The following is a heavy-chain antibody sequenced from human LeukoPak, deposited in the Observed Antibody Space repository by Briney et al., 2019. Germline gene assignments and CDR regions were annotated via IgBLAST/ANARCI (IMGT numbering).Heavy chain of an antibody. D-gene: IGHD6-19*01. CDR1: GGSFSGYY. V-gene: IGHV4-39*01. Sequence: SETLSLTCAVYGGSFSGYYWGWIRQPPGKGLEWIGSIYYSGSTYYNPSLKSRVTISVDTSKNQFSLKLSSVTAADTAVYYRARRVKQWLVGGNAFDIWGQGTMVTVSS. CDR3: ARRVKQWLVGGNAFDI. CDR2: IYYSGST. J-gene: IGHJ3*02.